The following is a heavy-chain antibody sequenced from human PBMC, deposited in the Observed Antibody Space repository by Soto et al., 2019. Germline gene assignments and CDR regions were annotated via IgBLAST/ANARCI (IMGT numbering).Heavy chain of an antibody. CDR3: ARVPYCSGGSCYSSWFDP. J-gene: IGHJ5*02. CDR1: GGTFSSYA. CDR2: IIPIFGTA. Sequence: QVPLVQSGAEVMKPGSSVKVSCKASGGTFSSYAISWVPQAPGQGLEWMGGIIPIFGTANYAQKFQGRVTITADESTSTAYMELSSLRSEDTAVYYCARVPYCSGGSCYSSWFDPWGQGTLVTVSS. D-gene: IGHD2-15*01. V-gene: IGHV1-69*01.